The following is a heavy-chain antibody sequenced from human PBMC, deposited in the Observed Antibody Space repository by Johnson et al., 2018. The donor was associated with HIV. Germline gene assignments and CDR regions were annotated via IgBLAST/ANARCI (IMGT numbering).Heavy chain of an antibody. Sequence: VQLMESGGGVVQPGRSLRLSCAASGFTFSSYALYWVRQVPGKGLEWVATISYDGGNKYYADSVTGRFTISRDNSKNTLYLQMNSLRAEDTAVYYCAKGQSSGYPKDAFDIWGQGTMVIVSS. J-gene: IGHJ3*02. CDR2: ISYDGGNK. CDR1: GFTFSSYA. V-gene: IGHV3-30*14. D-gene: IGHD3-22*01. CDR3: AKGQSSGYPKDAFDI.